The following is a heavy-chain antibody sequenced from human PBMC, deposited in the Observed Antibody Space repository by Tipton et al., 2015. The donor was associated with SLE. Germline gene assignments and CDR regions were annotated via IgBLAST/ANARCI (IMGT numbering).Heavy chain of an antibody. CDR3: ALVAAVGRIDY. V-gene: IGHV4-61*02. CDR2: IYSSGYT. J-gene: IGHJ4*02. Sequence: TLSLTCTVSGGSISSGSSYWSWIRQPAGKGLEWIGRIYSSGYTNYNPSLKSRVTLSVDTSKNQFFLRLTSVSAADTAVYYCALVAAVGRIDYWGQGTLVTVSS. CDR1: GGSISSGSSY. D-gene: IGHD6-13*01.